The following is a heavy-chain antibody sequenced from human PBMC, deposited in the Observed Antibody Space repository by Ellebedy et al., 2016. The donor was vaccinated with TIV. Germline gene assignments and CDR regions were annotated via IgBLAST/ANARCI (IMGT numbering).Heavy chain of an antibody. Sequence: GESLKISCAASGFTFSSYAMSWVRQAPGKGLEWVSAISGSGGSTYYADSVKGRFTISRDNSKNTLYLQMNSLRAEDTAVYYCAKDVVAHGYYGMDVWGQGTTVTVSS. J-gene: IGHJ6*02. CDR3: AKDVVAHGYYGMDV. CDR2: ISGSGGST. D-gene: IGHD2-15*01. V-gene: IGHV3-23*01. CDR1: GFTFSSYA.